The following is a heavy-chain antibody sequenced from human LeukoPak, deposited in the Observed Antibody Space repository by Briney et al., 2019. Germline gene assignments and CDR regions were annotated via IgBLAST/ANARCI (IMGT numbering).Heavy chain of an antibody. CDR3: ARSVTGRSQEEVDY. V-gene: IGHV3-21*04. CDR1: GFTFSSYA. D-gene: IGHD3-10*01. Sequence: GGSLRLSCATSGFTFSSYAMSWVRQAPGKGLEWVSVISGSGSTIYYADSVKGRFTISRDNAKNSLYLQMNSLRAEDTAVYYCARSVTGRSQEEVDYWGQGTLVTVSS. J-gene: IGHJ4*02. CDR2: ISGSGSTI.